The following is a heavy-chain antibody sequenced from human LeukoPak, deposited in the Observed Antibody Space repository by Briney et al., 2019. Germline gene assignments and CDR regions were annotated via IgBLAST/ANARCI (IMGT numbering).Heavy chain of an antibody. CDR2: IKQDGSEK. J-gene: IGHJ4*02. D-gene: IGHD3-16*01. Sequence: QPGGSLRLSCAASGFTFSSYWMSWVRQAPGKGLEWVANIKQDGSEKYYVDSVKGRFTISRDNAKNSLYLQMNSLRAEDTAVYHCARDFLPRYDYVWGSYRDGFDYWGQGTLVTVSS. CDR1: GFTFSSYW. V-gene: IGHV3-7*01. CDR3: ARDFLPRYDYVWGSYRDGFDY.